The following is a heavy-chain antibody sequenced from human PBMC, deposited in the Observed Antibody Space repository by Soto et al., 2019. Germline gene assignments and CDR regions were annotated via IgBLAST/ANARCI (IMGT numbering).Heavy chain of an antibody. Sequence: PGGSLRLSCAASGFTFSSYGMHWVRQAPGKGLEWVAVISYDGINKYYADSVKGRFTISRDNSKNTLYLQMNSLRAEDTAVYYCAKDAGYDFWSGYYSPYYYYGMDVWGQGTTVTVSS. CDR1: GFTFSSYG. J-gene: IGHJ6*02. CDR3: AKDAGYDFWSGYYSPYYYYGMDV. CDR2: ISYDGINK. V-gene: IGHV3-30*18. D-gene: IGHD3-3*01.